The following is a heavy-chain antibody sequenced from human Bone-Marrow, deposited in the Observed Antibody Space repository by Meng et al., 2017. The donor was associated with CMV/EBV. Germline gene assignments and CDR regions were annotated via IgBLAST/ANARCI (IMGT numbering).Heavy chain of an antibody. J-gene: IGHJ4*02. V-gene: IGHV1-18*01. CDR2: ISAHNGNT. CDR3: ARDGRLRFLEWLCDY. D-gene: IGHD3-3*01. Sequence: ASVKVSCKASGHTFRSYGISWVRQAPGQGLEWMGWISAHNGNTNYAQKFQGRVTMITDTSRSTAYMELRSLTSDDTAVYYCARDGRLRFLEWLCDYWGQGTLVTVSS. CDR1: GHTFRSYG.